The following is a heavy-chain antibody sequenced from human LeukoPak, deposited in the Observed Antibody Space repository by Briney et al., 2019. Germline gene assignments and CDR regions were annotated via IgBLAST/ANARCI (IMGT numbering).Heavy chain of an antibody. Sequence: SETLSLTCAVYGGSFSGYYWSWIRQPPGKGLEWIGEINHSGSTNYNPSLKSRVTISVDTSKNQFSLMLSSVTAADTAVYYCAREGEFMDVWGKGTTVTVSS. D-gene: IGHD3-10*01. J-gene: IGHJ6*04. V-gene: IGHV4-34*01. CDR1: GGSFSGYY. CDR3: AREGEFMDV. CDR2: INHSGST.